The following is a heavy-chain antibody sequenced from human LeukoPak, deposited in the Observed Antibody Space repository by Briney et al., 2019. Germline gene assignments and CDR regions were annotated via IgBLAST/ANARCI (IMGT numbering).Heavy chain of an antibody. CDR1: GGSISSGDYY. Sequence: SQTLSLTCTVSGGSISSGDYYWSWVRQPPGKGLEWIGYIYYSGSTYYNPSLKSRVTISVDTSKNQFSLKLSSVTAADTAVYYCARESTLGSGGVDVWGKGTTVTVSS. D-gene: IGHD2-15*01. V-gene: IGHV4-30-4*01. CDR2: IYYSGST. J-gene: IGHJ6*04. CDR3: ARESTLGSGGVDV.